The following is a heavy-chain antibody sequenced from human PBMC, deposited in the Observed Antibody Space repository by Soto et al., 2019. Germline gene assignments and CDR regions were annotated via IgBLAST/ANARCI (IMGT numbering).Heavy chain of an antibody. CDR1: GFSFSDYY. V-gene: IGHV3-11*01. J-gene: IGHJ4*02. D-gene: IGHD2-15*01. CDR2: ISGTSNTI. Sequence: QVQLVESGGGLVKPGGSLRLSCAASGFSFSDYYMNWIRQAPGKGLAGISFISGTSNTIYYADSVKGRFTISRDNARNSLYLQVNSLRAEDTAVYYCARGSRVAVARIYFDYWGQGTLVTVSS. CDR3: ARGSRVAVARIYFDY.